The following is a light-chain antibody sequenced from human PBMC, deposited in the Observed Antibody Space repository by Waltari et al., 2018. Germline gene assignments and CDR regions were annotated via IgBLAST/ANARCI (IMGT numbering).Light chain of an antibody. CDR3: QKYGTSPRT. CDR2: GAS. Sequence: EIVLTQSPGTLSLSPGGRAPLSCRASQRVTSNALAWYQQKPGQAPRLIMFGASTRATGIPDRFSGSGSGTDFTLTISRLEPEDFAVYYCQKYGTSPRTFGQGTKVEIK. CDR1: QRVTSNA. V-gene: IGKV3-20*01. J-gene: IGKJ1*01.